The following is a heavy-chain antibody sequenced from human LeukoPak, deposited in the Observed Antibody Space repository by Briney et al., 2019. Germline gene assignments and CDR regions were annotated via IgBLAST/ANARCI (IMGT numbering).Heavy chain of an antibody. CDR3: ARDRYYYDSSGYDPYFDY. D-gene: IGHD3-22*01. J-gene: IGHJ4*02. CDR2: INHSGST. Sequence: SETLSLTCAVYGGSFSGYYWSWIRQPPGKGLEWIGEINHSGSTSYNPSLKSRVTISVDTSKNQFSLKLSSVTAADTAVYYCARDRYYYDSSGYDPYFDYWGQGTLVTVSS. V-gene: IGHV4-34*01. CDR1: GGSFSGYY.